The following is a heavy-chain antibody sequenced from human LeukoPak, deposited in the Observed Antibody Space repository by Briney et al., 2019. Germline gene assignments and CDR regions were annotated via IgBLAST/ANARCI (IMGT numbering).Heavy chain of an antibody. Sequence: SETLSPTCTVSGGSISSGGYYWSWIRQHPGKGLEWIGYIYYSGSACYNPSLKSRVTISVDTSENQFSLKLSSVTAADTAVYYCARVNYGSATKEDYWGQGTLVTVSS. CDR3: ARVNYGSATKEDY. D-gene: IGHD3-10*01. V-gene: IGHV4-31*03. CDR2: IYYSGSA. CDR1: GGSISSGGYY. J-gene: IGHJ4*02.